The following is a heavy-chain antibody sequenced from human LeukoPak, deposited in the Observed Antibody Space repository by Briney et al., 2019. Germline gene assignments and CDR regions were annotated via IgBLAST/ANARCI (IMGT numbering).Heavy chain of an antibody. CDR1: GFTFSSYG. CDR3: AKWEMAEGVVPAAMPGDNDAFDI. J-gene: IGHJ3*02. V-gene: IGHV3-30*02. CDR2: IRYDGSNK. Sequence: GGSLRLSCAASGFTFSSYGMHWVRQAPGKGLEWVAFIRYDGSNKYYADSVKGRFTISRDNSKNTLYLQMNSLRAEDTAVYYCAKWEMAEGVVPAAMPGDNDAFDIWGQGTMVTVSS. D-gene: IGHD2-2*01.